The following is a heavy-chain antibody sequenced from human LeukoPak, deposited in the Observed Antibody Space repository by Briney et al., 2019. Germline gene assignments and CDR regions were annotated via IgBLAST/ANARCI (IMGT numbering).Heavy chain of an antibody. CDR1: GFTFSSYW. J-gene: IGHJ3*02. Sequence: GGSLRLSCAASGFTFSSYWMSWVSQAPGKGLEGVANIKQDGSEKYYVDSVKGRFTISRDNAKNSLYLRMNSLRAEDTAVYYCARVASDAFDIWGQGTMVTVSS. CDR3: ARVASDAFDI. D-gene: IGHD5-12*01. CDR2: IKQDGSEK. V-gene: IGHV3-7*01.